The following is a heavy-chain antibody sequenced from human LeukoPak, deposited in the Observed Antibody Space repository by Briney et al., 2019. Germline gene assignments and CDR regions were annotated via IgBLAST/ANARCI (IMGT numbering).Heavy chain of an antibody. J-gene: IGHJ4*02. CDR3: AKGGVVGTRYYFDS. CDR1: GFSFSYYW. CDR2: TKEDGSGS. D-gene: IGHD2-15*01. V-gene: IGHV3-7*01. Sequence: GGSLRLSCAASGFSFSYYWMSWVRQAPGKGLEWVANTKEDGSGSSYVDSVKGRFTISRDNAKNSLYLQMNSLRAEDTAVYYCAKGGVVGTRYYFDSWGQGTLVTVSA.